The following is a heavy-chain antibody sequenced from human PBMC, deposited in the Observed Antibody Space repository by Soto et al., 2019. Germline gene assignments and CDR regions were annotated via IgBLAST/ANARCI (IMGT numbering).Heavy chain of an antibody. Sequence: ASVKVSCKASGYIFSNYGINWMRQVPGQGLEWMGWISAYNGSTNYAQKFQDRVTLTTDTSTNTAYMELRSLRSDDTAVYYCARERGGGVGTTSYWGQGTQVTVYS. D-gene: IGHD1-26*01. CDR1: GYIFSNYG. CDR3: ARERGGGVGTTSY. CDR2: ISAYNGST. V-gene: IGHV1-18*01. J-gene: IGHJ4*02.